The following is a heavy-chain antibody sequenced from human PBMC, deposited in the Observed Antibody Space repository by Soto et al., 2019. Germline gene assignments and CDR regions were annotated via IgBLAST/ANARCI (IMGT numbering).Heavy chain of an antibody. CDR2: IRGSGGST. CDR1: VFTCSSYA. CDR3: PKDRIGHGYNPSYYYYYGMEV. D-gene: IGHD5-12*01. J-gene: IGHJ6*01. V-gene: IGHV3-23*01. Sequence: PGGSLRLSCAASVFTCSSYAMSFVRQAPGKGLEWVSAIRGSGGSTYYADSVKGRFTISRYNSKNTLYLQMNSLRADDTAVYYYPKDRIGHGYNPSYYYYYGMEVWGQGTTLTVSS.